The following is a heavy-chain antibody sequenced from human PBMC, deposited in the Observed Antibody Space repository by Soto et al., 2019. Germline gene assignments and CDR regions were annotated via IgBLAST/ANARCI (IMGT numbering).Heavy chain of an antibody. J-gene: IGHJ3*01. D-gene: IGHD5-18*01. CDR3: ARDIQSVGPRANDAFDV. Sequence: QVQLVQSGAELKKPGASVNISCTASGFTFSDNLINWVRQVPGQGLEWMGWLNPDTGNTRYSETFQGRVTSSRHPSVTIAYLELRGLENEDAALYFCARDIQSVGPRANDAFDVWGQGTMITVSS. CDR2: LNPDTGNT. CDR1: GFTFSDNL. V-gene: IGHV1-3*01.